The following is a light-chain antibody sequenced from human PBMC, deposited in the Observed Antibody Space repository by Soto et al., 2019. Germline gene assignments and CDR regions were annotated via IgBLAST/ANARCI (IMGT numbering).Light chain of an antibody. V-gene: IGLV2-8*01. J-gene: IGLJ2*01. CDR2: EVT. Sequence: QSALTQPPSASGSPGQSVTISCTGTSSDVGGYNSVSWYQQHPDKAPKLLIYEVTKRPSGVPDRFSGSKSGNTASLTVSGLQAEDECDYYCSSYAGSNNLVFGGGTKLTVL. CDR1: SSDVGGYNS. CDR3: SSYAGSNNLV.